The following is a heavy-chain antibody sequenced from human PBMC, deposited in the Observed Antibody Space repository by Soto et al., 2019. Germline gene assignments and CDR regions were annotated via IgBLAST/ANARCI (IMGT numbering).Heavy chain of an antibody. D-gene: IGHD3-10*01. Sequence: GASVKVSCKASGGTFSNYAITWVRQAPGQGLEWLGRITPIFGTTDYAQKFQGRVTITADESTTTAYMELSSLRSDDTAVYYCAHRPPVWFGESLSNWFDPWGQGTLVTVSS. J-gene: IGHJ5*02. CDR1: GGTFSNYA. CDR3: AHRPPVWFGESLSNWFDP. CDR2: ITPIFGTT. V-gene: IGHV1-69*13.